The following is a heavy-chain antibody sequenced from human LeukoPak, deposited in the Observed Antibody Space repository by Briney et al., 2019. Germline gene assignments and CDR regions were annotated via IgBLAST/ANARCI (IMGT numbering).Heavy chain of an antibody. CDR1: GYTFTGYY. V-gene: IGHV1-2*02. D-gene: IGHD3-22*01. CDR3: ARDYDSSGYYYKPYFDY. Sequence: ASVKVSCKASGYTFTGYYMHWVRQAPGQGLEWMGWINPNSGGTNYAQKFQGRVTMTRDTSISTAYMELSRLRSDDTAVYYCARDYDSSGYYYKPYFDYWGQGSLVTVSS. J-gene: IGHJ4*02. CDR2: INPNSGGT.